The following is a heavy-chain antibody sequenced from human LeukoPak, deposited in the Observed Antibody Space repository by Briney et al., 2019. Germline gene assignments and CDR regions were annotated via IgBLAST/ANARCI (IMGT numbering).Heavy chain of an antibody. CDR3: ARGFGPVSYGIMKYYFDY. V-gene: IGHV4-4*07. J-gene: IGHJ4*02. D-gene: IGHD5-18*01. CDR2: IYTSGST. Sequence: PSETLSLTCTVSGNSFGDYYWSWIRQPAGKGLEWIGRIYTSGSTTYNPSLKSRVTISVDTSKNQFSLKLSSVTAADTAVYYCARGFGPVSYGIMKYYFDYWGQGTLVTVSS. CDR1: GNSFGDYY.